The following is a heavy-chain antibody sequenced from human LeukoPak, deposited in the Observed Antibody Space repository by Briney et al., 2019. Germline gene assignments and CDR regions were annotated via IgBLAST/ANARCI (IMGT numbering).Heavy chain of an antibody. CDR1: GGSISSYY. Sequence: SETLSLTCTVSGGSISSYYWSWIRQPPGEGLEWIGYIYYSGSTNYNPSLKSRVTISVDTSKNQFSLKLSSVTAADTAVYYCANTVVVPDYYYMDVWGKGTTVTVSS. CDR3: ANTVVVPDYYYMDV. V-gene: IGHV4-59*01. CDR2: IYYSGST. J-gene: IGHJ6*03. D-gene: IGHD2-2*01.